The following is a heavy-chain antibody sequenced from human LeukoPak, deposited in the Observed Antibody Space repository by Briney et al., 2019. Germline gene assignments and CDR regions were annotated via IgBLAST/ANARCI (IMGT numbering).Heavy chain of an antibody. Sequence: PSETLSLTCTVSGGSISSYYWSWIRQPPGKGLEWIGYISYSGSTNYSPSLKSRVTISIDTSKNQFSLKLRSVTAADTAIYYCARQGYDILTGYIDAFDIWGQGTMVTVSS. CDR3: ARQGYDILTGYIDAFDI. J-gene: IGHJ3*02. CDR1: GGSISSYY. D-gene: IGHD3-9*01. V-gene: IGHV4-59*08. CDR2: ISYSGST.